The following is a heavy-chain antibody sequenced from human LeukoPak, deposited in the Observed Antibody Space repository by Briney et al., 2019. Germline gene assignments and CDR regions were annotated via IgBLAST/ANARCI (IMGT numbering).Heavy chain of an antibody. V-gene: IGHV1-8*03. CDR3: ARESSYYYDSSGYYLGIIDY. J-gene: IGHJ4*02. Sequence: ASVKVSCKASGYTFTSYDINWVRQATGQGLEWMGWMNPNSGNTGYAQKFQGRVTITRNTSISTAYMELSRLRSDDTAVYYCARESSYYYDSSGYYLGIIDYWGQGTLVTVSS. D-gene: IGHD3-22*01. CDR1: GYTFTSYD. CDR2: MNPNSGNT.